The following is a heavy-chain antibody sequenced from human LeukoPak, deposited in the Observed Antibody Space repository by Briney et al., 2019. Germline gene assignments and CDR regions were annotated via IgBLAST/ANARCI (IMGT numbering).Heavy chain of an antibody. CDR2: IRYDGSNK. J-gene: IGHJ6*03. V-gene: IGHV3-30*02. D-gene: IGHD1-26*01. Sequence: GGSLRLSCAASGFTFSSYGMHWVRQAPGKGLEWVAFIRYDGSNKYYADSVKGRFTISRDNSKNTLYLQMNSLRAEDTAVYYCAREGAGATRDPRYYYYYYMDVWGKGTTVTISS. CDR1: GFTFSSYG. CDR3: AREGAGATRDPRYYYYYYMDV.